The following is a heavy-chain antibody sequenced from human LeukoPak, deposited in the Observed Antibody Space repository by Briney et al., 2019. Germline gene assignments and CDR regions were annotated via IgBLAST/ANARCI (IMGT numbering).Heavy chain of an antibody. CDR1: GFIXXXXX. Sequence: PGGSLRLSCAASGFIXXXXXXXWIRQAPGXXLEWLSYISGNSGVXXXXXSXRGXXTXXXDNAKNTLYLQMNSLRAEDTAVYYCTRDPRRVDYWGPGTLVTVSS. CDR3: TRDPRRVDY. J-gene: IGHJ4*02. V-gene: IGHV3-11*05. D-gene: IGHD6-13*01. CDR2: ISGNSGVX.